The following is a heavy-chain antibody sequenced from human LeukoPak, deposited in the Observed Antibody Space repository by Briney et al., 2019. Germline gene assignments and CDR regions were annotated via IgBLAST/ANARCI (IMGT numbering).Heavy chain of an antibody. Sequence: GGSLRLSCAGSGFSFSDYAMSWVRQAPGKGLEWVSGFSDSFSGSGGRTHSVDSVKGRFTISRDNSKKMLYLQMNSLRAEDTAVYYCAKGKINHEGAFDVWGQGTLVTVSS. CDR2: FSDSFSGSGGRT. CDR1: GFSFSDYA. J-gene: IGHJ3*01. V-gene: IGHV3-23*01. CDR3: AKGKINHEGAFDV.